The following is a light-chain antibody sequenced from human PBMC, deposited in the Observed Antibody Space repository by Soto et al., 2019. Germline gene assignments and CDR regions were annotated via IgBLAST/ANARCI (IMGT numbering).Light chain of an antibody. J-gene: IGLJ2*01. CDR1: SSNIGSNY. V-gene: IGLV1-47*01. CDR3: AAWDDSLSAVV. CDR2: RNN. Sequence: LTQSPSASGTPGQRVTISCSGSSSNIGSNYVYWYQQLPGTAPKLLIYRNNQRPSGVPDRFSGSKSGTSASLAISGLRSEDEADYYCAAWDDSLSAVVFGGGTKVTVL.